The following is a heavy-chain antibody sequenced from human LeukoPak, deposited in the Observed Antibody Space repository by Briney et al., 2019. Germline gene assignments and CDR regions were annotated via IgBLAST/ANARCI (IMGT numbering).Heavy chain of an antibody. CDR3: VRDGAECDESAFDI. Sequence: GGSLRLSCAASGFTFTDHHMDWVRQAPGKGLEWVGRIRNKTRSYRTEYVASVKGRFTISRDDSKNSLYLQMNSLKTEDAAIYYCVRDGAECDESAFDIWGQGTLVTVSS. D-gene: IGHD2-21*01. CDR1: GFTFTDHH. J-gene: IGHJ3*02. V-gene: IGHV3-72*01. CDR2: IRNKTRSYRT.